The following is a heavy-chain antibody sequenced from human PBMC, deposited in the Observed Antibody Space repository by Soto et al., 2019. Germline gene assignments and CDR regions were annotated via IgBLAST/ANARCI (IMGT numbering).Heavy chain of an antibody. CDR3: AKVISTSGSSL. D-gene: IGHD3-10*01. CDR1: GDSVTSHY. V-gene: IGHV4-59*02. Sequence: SETLSLTCSFSGDSVTSHYLTWIRQSPEKGLEWIGYMHYTGFSHYNPSLKSRLTISRDNSKNTLYLQMNSLRAEDTAVYYCAKVISTSGSSLWGRGTLVTVSS. CDR2: MHYTGFS. J-gene: IGHJ4*02.